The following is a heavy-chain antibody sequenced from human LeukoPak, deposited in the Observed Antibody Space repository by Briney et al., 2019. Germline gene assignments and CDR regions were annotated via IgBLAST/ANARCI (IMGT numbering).Heavy chain of an antibody. CDR3: AREWTTVTAYFDY. J-gene: IGHJ4*02. CDR1: GGSISSGSYY. Sequence: SETLSLTCTVSGGSISSGSYYWGWIRQPPGKGLEWIGNMYYSGSTYYNPSLKSRVTISVDTSKNQFSLKLSSVTAADTAVYYCAREWTTVTAYFDYWGQGTLVTVSS. D-gene: IGHD4-17*01. V-gene: IGHV4-39*07. CDR2: MYYSGST.